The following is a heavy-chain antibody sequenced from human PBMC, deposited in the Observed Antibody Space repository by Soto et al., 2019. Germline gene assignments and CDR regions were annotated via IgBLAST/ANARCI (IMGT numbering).Heavy chain of an antibody. J-gene: IGHJ4*02. V-gene: IGHV3-30*18. CDR3: AKDDRGWYYFDY. D-gene: IGHD6-19*01. Sequence: QVQLVESGGGVVQPGRSLRLSCAASGFTFSSYGMHWVRQAPGKGLEWVAVISYDGSNKYYADSVNGRFTISRDNSKHTLYLQMNSRRAEDTAVYYCAKDDRGWYYFDYWGQGTLVTVSS. CDR2: ISYDGSNK. CDR1: GFTFSSYG.